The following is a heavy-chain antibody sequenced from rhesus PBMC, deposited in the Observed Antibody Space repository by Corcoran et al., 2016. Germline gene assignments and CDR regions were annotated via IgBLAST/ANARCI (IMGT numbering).Heavy chain of an antibody. V-gene: IGHV4S7*01. Sequence: QVQLQESGPGLVKPSETLSLTCAVSGGPISGGYGWSWIRQPPGKGLEWIGHIFGSMGSTYYNPSLKGRVTISRDTSKNQFSLKLSSVTAADTAVYYCARHVSRYFDLWGPGTPITISS. J-gene: IGHJ2*01. CDR3: ARHVSRYFDL. CDR2: IFGSMGST. CDR1: GGPISGGYG.